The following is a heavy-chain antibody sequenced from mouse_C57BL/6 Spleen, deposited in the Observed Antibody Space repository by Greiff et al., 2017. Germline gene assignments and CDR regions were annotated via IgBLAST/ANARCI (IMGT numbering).Heavy chain of an antibody. D-gene: IGHD2-1*01. J-gene: IGHJ2*01. CDR3: ARSGYYGNYKDYYFDY. CDR2: INPSTGGT. V-gene: IGHV1-42*01. CDR1: GYSFTGYY. Sequence: VQLKESGPELVKPGASVKISCKASGYSFTGYYMNWVKQSPEKSLEWIGEINPSTGGTTYNQKFKAKATLTVDKSSSTAYMQLKSLTSEDSAVYYCARSGYYGNYKDYYFDYWGQGTTLTVSS.